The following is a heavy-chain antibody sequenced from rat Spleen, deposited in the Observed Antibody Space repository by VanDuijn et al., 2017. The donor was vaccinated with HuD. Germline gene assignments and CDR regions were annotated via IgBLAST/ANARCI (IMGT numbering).Heavy chain of an antibody. CDR1: GFTFSNYY. CDR2: ITNTGGST. Sequence: EVQLVESGGGLVQPGRSLKLSCAASGFTFSNYYMAWVRQAPGKGLEWVASITNTGGSTYYPDSVKGRFTISRDNAKSTLYLQMNSLRSEDTATYYCTAWGGVDYWGQGVMVTVSS. V-gene: IGHV5-27*01. CDR3: TAWGGVDY. D-gene: IGHD4-3*01. J-gene: IGHJ2*01.